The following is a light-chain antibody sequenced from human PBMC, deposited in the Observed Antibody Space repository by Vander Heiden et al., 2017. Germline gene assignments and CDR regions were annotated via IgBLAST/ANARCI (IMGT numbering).Light chain of an antibody. CDR1: QSISSW. Sequence: DIQMTQYPSTLSASVGDRVTITCRASQSISSWLAWYQQKPGKAPKLLIYDASSLESGVPSRFSGSGSGTEFTLTISSLQPDDFATYYCQQENSSLITFGRGTKVEIK. CDR2: DAS. V-gene: IGKV1-5*01. CDR3: QQENSSLIT. J-gene: IGKJ4*01.